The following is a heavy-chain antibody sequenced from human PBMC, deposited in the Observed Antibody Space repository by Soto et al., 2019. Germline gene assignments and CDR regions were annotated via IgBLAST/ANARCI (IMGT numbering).Heavy chain of an antibody. CDR1: GGSISSSSYY. CDR3: VSRKTTVTTRYYYYYYMDV. J-gene: IGHJ6*03. CDR2: IYYSGST. V-gene: IGHV4-39*01. D-gene: IGHD4-17*01. Sequence: SETLSLTCTVSGGSISSSSYYWGWIRQPPGKGLEWIGSIYYSGSTYYNQSLKSRVTITVDTSKNQLTLKLSSVTAADTAVYYCVSRKTTVTTRYYYYYYMDVWGKGTTVTVSS.